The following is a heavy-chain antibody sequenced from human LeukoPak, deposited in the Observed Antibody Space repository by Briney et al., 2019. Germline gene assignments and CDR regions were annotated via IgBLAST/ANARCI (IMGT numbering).Heavy chain of an antibody. D-gene: IGHD5-24*01. CDR3: TRDWPESFDY. V-gene: IGHV3-49*04. CDR1: GFTFGDYG. J-gene: IGHJ4*02. Sequence: PGGSLRLSCIVSGFTFGDYGLSWVRQAPGKGLEWVGFIRSKAYGGTTEHAASVRGRFTISRDDSKSIAYLQLNSLKTEDTAVYYCTRDWPESFDYWGQGTLVTVSS. CDR2: IRSKAYGGTT.